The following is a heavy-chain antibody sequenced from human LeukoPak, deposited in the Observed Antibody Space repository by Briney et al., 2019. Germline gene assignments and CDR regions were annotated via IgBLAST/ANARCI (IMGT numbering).Heavy chain of an antibody. CDR2: IYGDDNK. D-gene: IGHD5-18*01. Sequence: SSPTLVKPTQTLTLTCTLSGFSLSTSGVGVGWIRQPPGKALEWLALIYGDDNKRYSPSLKSRLIITKDTSKNQVVLTLTNMDPVDTATYYCAHRDTALNTFGYWGQGTLVTVSS. CDR1: GFSLSTSGVG. CDR3: AHRDTALNTFGY. V-gene: IGHV2-5*02. J-gene: IGHJ4*02.